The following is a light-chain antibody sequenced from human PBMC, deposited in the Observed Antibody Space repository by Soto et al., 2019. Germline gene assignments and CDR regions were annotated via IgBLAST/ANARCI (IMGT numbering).Light chain of an antibody. CDR3: GSNAGSSPVV. CDR1: SSDVGSYNL. CDR2: EGS. Sequence: QSALTQPASVSGSPGQSITISCTGTSSDVGSYNLVSWYQQHPGKAPKLMIYEGSKRPSGVSNRFSGSKSGNTASLTISGLEAEDEADYYSGSNAGSSPVVFGGGTKLTVL. J-gene: IGLJ2*01. V-gene: IGLV2-23*01.